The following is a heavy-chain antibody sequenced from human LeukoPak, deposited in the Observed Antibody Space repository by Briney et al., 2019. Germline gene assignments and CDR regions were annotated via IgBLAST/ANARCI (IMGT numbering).Heavy chain of an antibody. CDR1: GFAFSRYS. Sequence: GGSLRLSCAASGFAFSRYSMNWVRQAPGKGLEWVSSISSSSSYIYYADSVKGRFTISRDNAKNSLYLQMNSLRAEDTAVYYCAREAEDAFDIWGQGTMVTVSS. CDR3: AREAEDAFDI. CDR2: ISSSSSYI. V-gene: IGHV3-21*01. J-gene: IGHJ3*02.